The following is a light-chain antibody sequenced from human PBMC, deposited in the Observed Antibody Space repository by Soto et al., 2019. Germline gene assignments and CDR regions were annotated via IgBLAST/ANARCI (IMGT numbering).Light chain of an antibody. CDR3: QQYGTSPLT. CDR2: GAS. V-gene: IGKV3-20*01. Sequence: ETVLTQSPGTLSLSQGERATLSCRASQSVKNDYLAWYQQRPGLAPRLLIFGASGRATGIPDRFSGSGSGTDFTLTISRLEPEDFAIYYCQQYGTSPLTFGGGTKVEIK. J-gene: IGKJ4*01. CDR1: QSVKNDY.